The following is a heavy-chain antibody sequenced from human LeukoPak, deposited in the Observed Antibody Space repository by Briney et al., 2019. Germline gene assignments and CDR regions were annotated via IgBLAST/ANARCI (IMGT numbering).Heavy chain of an antibody. CDR3: ARGYCSSTSCYGPYYGMDV. D-gene: IGHD2-2*01. J-gene: IGHJ6*02. Sequence: GASVKVSCKASGYTFTGCYMRWVRQAPGQGLEWMGWINPNSGGTNYAQTFQGRVTMTRDTSISTAYMELSRLRPDYTAVYYYARGYCSSTSCYGPYYGMDVWGQGTTVTVFS. CDR1: GYTFTGCY. CDR2: INPNSGGT. V-gene: IGHV1-2*02.